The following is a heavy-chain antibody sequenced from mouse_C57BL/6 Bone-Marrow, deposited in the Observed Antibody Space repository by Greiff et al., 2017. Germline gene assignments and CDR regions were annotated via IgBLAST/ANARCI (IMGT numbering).Heavy chain of an antibody. D-gene: IGHD1-1*01. Sequence: QVQLQQSGPELVKPGASVKISCKASGYAFSSSWMNWVKQRPGKGLEWIGRIYPGDGDTNYNGKFKGKATLTADKSSSTAYRQLSSLTSEDSAVYFCARVSFITTVVAPRAFDYWGQGTTRTVSS. J-gene: IGHJ2*01. CDR2: IYPGDGDT. V-gene: IGHV1-82*01. CDR3: ARVSFITTVVAPRAFDY. CDR1: GYAFSSSW.